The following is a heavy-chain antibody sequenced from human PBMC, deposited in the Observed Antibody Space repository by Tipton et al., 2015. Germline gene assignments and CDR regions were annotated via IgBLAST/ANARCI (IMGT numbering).Heavy chain of an antibody. D-gene: IGHD3-3*01. CDR1: GASLSNYY. CDR3: ACQDYDLLSRDYPAIDY. CDR2: IYSSGST. J-gene: IGHJ4*02. Sequence: TLSLTCTVSGASLSNYYWNWIRQPPGKGLEWIGYIYSSGSTNYAPSLESRVTMSIDTSKNQFSLRLSSVTAADTAVYYCACQDYDLLSRDYPAIDYWGQGTLVIVSS. V-gene: IGHV4-59*08.